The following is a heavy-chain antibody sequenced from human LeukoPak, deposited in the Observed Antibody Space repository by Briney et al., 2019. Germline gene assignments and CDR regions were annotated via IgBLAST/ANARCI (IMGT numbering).Heavy chain of an antibody. Sequence: GGSLRLSWAASGSTVSNDYMAWVRQAPGRGLEWVSLIYCDGTTFYTDSVKGRFTISRDNFKNTLYLQMSSLRPEDTALYYCARDRAGAQSWVALDPWGQGTLVTVSS. V-gene: IGHV3-66*02. CDR2: IYCDGTT. CDR1: GSTVSNDY. J-gene: IGHJ5*02. CDR3: ARDRAGAQSWVALDP. D-gene: IGHD3-10*01.